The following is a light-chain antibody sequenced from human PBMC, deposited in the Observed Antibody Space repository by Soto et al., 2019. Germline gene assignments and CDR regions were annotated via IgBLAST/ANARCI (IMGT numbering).Light chain of an antibody. CDR3: SSSTGSNNFVV. CDR2: AVN. J-gene: IGLJ2*01. Sequence: QSALTQPPSASGSPGQSVTISCTGTSSDIGGYNSVSWYQQHPGKVPKLIIYAVNKRPSGVPDRFSGSKSGNTASLTVSGLQAEDEANYDCSSSTGSNNFVVFGGGTKLTVL. V-gene: IGLV2-8*01. CDR1: SSDIGGYNS.